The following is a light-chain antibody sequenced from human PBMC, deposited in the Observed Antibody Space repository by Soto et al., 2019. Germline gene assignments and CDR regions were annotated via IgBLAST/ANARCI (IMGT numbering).Light chain of an antibody. CDR2: EVT. CDR3: SSYTNINTRACV. V-gene: IGLV2-14*01. CDR1: SGDIGSYNR. Sequence: SPGQSITISCTGTSGDIGSYNRVSWYQQHPGKAPKLIIYEVTDRPSGVSNHFSGSKSGNTASLTISGLQAEDEAEYYCSSYTNINTRACVFGTGTKVTVL. J-gene: IGLJ1*01.